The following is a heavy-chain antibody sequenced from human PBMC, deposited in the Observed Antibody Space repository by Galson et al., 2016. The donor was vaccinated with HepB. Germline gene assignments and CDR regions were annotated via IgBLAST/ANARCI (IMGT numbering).Heavy chain of an antibody. CDR1: GVTVSNNY. J-gene: IGHJ4*02. CDR2: IYSGGQT. D-gene: IGHD4-17*01. CDR3: ARGQPVTPLGY. V-gene: IGHV3-66*01. Sequence: SLRLSCAASGVTVSNNYMTWVRQAPGKGPEWVSIIYSGGQTSYADSVKGRFTISRDNSKNTVYLHMNSLTAEDTAIYYCARGQPVTPLGYWGQGTLVSVSS.